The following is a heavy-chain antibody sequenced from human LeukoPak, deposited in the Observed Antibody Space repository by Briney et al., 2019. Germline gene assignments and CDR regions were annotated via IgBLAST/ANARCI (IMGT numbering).Heavy chain of an antibody. D-gene: IGHD4-17*01. CDR2: ISISGST. J-gene: IGHJ5*02. V-gene: IGHV4-4*07. CDR1: GGSISSYY. Sequence: PSETLSLTCTVSGGSISSYYWSWIRQPAGKGLEWIGRISISGSTNYNPSFKSRVAISSDTYANQFSLRLNSVTATDTAVYFCARGHIDYGDYPPWFDAWGRGTRVVVSS. CDR3: ARGHIDYGDYPPWFDA.